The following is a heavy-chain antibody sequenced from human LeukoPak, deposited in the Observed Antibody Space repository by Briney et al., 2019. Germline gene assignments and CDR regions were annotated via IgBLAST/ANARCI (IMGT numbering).Heavy chain of an antibody. V-gene: IGHV3-23*01. Sequence: GGSLRLSCAASGFTFSSYAMSWVRQAPGKGLEWVSAISGSGGSTYYADSVKGRFTISRDNSKNTLYLQMNSLRAEDTAVYYCAKDPYSSSWTWGGYWGQGTLVTVSS. D-gene: IGHD6-13*01. J-gene: IGHJ4*02. CDR3: AKDPYSSSWTWGGY. CDR2: ISGSGGST. CDR1: GFTFSSYA.